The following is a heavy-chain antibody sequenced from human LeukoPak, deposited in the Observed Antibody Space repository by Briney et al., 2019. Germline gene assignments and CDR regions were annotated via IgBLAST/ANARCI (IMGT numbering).Heavy chain of an antibody. CDR3: ARDKWGFGELLGN. D-gene: IGHD3-10*01. J-gene: IGHJ4*02. Sequence: SETLSLTCTVSGGSISSSSYYWGWIRQPPGKGLEWIGSIYYSGSTYHNPSLKSRVTISVDTSKNQFSLKLSSVTAADTAVYYCARDKWGFGELLGNWGQGTLVTVSS. CDR1: GGSISSSSYY. CDR2: IYYSGST. V-gene: IGHV4-39*02.